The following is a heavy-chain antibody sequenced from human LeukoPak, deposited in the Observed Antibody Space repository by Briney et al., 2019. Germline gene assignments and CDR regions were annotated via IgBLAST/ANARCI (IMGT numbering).Heavy chain of an antibody. D-gene: IGHD3-22*01. J-gene: IGHJ4*02. CDR1: GGSFSGYY. CDR3: ARSADSSGYYHNY. CDR2: IYYSGST. V-gene: IGHV4-59*01. Sequence: SETLSLTCAVYGGSFSGYYWSWIRQPPGKGLEWIGYIYYSGSTNYNPSLKSRVTISVDTSKNQFSLKLSSVTAADTAVYYCARSADSSGYYHNYWGQGTLVTVSS.